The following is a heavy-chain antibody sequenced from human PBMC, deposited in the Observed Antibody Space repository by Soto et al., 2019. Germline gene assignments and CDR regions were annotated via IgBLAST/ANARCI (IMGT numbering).Heavy chain of an antibody. J-gene: IGHJ4*02. D-gene: IGHD3-9*01. V-gene: IGHV1-18*04. CDR2: ISAYNGDT. CDR3: VLGGLETGYYRDMDY. Sequence: QDHLVQSGGEVKKPGASAKVSCKASGYTFKNYGINWVRQAPGRGLEWVAWISAYNGDTSYAQHLQGRVTVTTETLTNTAYMELRSLRPDDTAVYFCVLGGLETGYYRDMDYWGQGTLVSVSS. CDR1: GYTFKNYG.